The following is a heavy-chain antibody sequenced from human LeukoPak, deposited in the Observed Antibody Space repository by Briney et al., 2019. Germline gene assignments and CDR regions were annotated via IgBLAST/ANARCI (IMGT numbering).Heavy chain of an antibody. D-gene: IGHD3-16*02. V-gene: IGHV1-2*02. CDR1: GYTFTGYY. CDR3: ARTLRLGELSFFDY. J-gene: IGHJ4*02. Sequence: RASVKVSCTASGYTFTGYYMHWVRQAPGQGLEWMGWINPNSGGTNYAQKFQGRVTMTGDTSISTAYMELSRLRSDDTAVYYCARTLRLGELSFFDYWGQGTLVTVSS. CDR2: INPNSGGT.